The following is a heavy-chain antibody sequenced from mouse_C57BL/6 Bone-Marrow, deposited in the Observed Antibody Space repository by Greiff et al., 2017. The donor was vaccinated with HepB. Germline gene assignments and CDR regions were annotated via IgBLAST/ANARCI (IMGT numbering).Heavy chain of an antibody. CDR2: IDPNSGGT. J-gene: IGHJ4*01. CDR3: ARDCPYAMDY. V-gene: IGHV1-72*01. CDR1: GYTFTSYW. Sequence: VQLQQPGAELVKPGASVKLSCKASGYTFTSYWMHWVKQRPGRGLEWIGRIDPNSGGTKYNEKFKSKATLTGDKPSSTAYMQVSSLTSEDSAVYYCARDCPYAMDYWGQGTSVTVSS.